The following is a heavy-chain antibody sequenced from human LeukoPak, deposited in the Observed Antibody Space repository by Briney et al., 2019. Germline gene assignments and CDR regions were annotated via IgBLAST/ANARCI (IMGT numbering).Heavy chain of an antibody. CDR3: ARREYSSGWYHFDY. D-gene: IGHD6-19*01. CDR2: IYSTGST. Sequence: SETLSLTCTVSGASISSYYWSWIRQPPGKGLEWIGYIYSTGSTNYNPSLKSRVTISVDTSKNQFSLKLSSVTAADTAVYYCARREYSSGWYHFDYWGQGTLVTVSS. V-gene: IGHV4-59*12. J-gene: IGHJ4*02. CDR1: GASISSYY.